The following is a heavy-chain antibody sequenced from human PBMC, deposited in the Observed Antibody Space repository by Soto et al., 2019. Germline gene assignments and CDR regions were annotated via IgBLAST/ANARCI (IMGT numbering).Heavy chain of an antibody. CDR2: MRHSGGT. CDR3: ARVERGTATTVVDAFDI. D-gene: IGHD1-1*01. Sequence: QVQLQQWGAGLLKPSETLSLTCAVYGGFVSSGSYYWSLIRQPPGKGLEWIGEMRHSGGTHFNPSLKSRVTISVDTYKNQFSLKMSSVTAADTALYYCARVERGTATTVVDAFDIWGPGTMVTVSS. V-gene: IGHV4-34*01. CDR1: GGFVSSGSYY. J-gene: IGHJ3*02.